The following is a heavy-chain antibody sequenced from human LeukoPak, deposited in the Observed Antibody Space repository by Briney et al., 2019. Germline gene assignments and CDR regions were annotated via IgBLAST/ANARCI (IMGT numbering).Heavy chain of an antibody. J-gene: IGHJ4*02. CDR3: ARDNDPRDPPHFDY. CDR2: IIPIFGTA. Sequence: SVKVSCKASGGTFSKYAISWVRQAPGQGLEWMGGIIPIFGTANYAQKFRGRVTITADKSTRTAYMELSSLRSEDTAVYYCARDNDPRDPPHFDYWGQETLVTVS. V-gene: IGHV1-69*06. D-gene: IGHD3-16*01. CDR1: GGTFSKYA.